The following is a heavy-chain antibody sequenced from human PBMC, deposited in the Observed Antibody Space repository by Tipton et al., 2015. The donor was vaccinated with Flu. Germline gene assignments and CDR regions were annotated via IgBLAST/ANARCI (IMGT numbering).Heavy chain of an antibody. D-gene: IGHD3-16*02. Sequence: SLRLSCSASGFTFSRYAMSRVRQAPGKGLEWVSAVSGGGGTRYFADSVKGRFTISRDNIKNTLYLQMNSLRAEDTAVYYCTRVLLLSYYDYVWGSYREGFDYWGQGTLVTVSS. J-gene: IGHJ4*02. CDR2: VSGGGGTR. CDR1: GFTFSRYA. CDR3: TRVLLLSYYDYVWGSYREGFDY. V-gene: IGHV3-23*01.